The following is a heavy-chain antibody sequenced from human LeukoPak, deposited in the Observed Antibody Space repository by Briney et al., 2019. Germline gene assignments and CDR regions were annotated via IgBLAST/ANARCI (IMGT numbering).Heavy chain of an antibody. J-gene: IGHJ4*02. CDR3: ARGPAANSGNYYVGDY. CDR2: ISCDGSNK. Sequence: HPGGSLRLSCAASGFTFSSYAMHWVRQAPGKGLEWVAVISCDGSNKYYADSVKGRFTISRDNSKNTLYLQMNSLRAEDTAVYYCARGPAANSGNYYVGDYWGQGTLVTVSS. CDR1: GFTFSSYA. V-gene: IGHV3-30*04. D-gene: IGHD1-26*01.